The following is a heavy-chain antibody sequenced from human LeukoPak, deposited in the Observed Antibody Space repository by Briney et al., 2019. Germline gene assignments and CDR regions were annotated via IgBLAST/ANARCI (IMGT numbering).Heavy chain of an antibody. D-gene: IGHD1-14*01. V-gene: IGHV4-59*01. CDR3: ARGDRYKQLFDY. Sequence: KPSETLSLTCTVSGGSISSYYWSWIRQPPGKGLEWIGYIYYSGSTNYNPSLKSRVTISVDTSKNQFSLKLSSVTAADTAVYYCARGDRYKQLFDYWGQGTLVTVSS. CDR2: IYYSGST. J-gene: IGHJ4*02. CDR1: GGSISSYY.